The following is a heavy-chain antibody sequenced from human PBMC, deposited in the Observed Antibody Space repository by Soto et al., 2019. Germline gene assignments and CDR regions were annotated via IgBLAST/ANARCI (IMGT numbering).Heavy chain of an antibody. Sequence: QVQLQESGPGLVKASQTLSLTCTVSGDSISSDGYYLTWIRQHPGKGLEWIGDIYYSGSTSYNPSLESRVTMSVHTSDNQLSLKLLSVTAADTAVYYCARRHDALTGPDAFDVWGQGTKVTVYS. CDR3: ARRHDALTGPDAFDV. CDR1: GDSISSDGYY. J-gene: IGHJ3*01. D-gene: IGHD3-9*01. V-gene: IGHV4-31*03. CDR2: IYYSGST.